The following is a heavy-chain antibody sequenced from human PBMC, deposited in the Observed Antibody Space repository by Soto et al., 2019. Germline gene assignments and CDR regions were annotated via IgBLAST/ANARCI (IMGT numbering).Heavy chain of an antibody. CDR2: ISWNSGSI. Sequence: PGGSLRLSCAASGFTFDDYAMHWVRQAPGKGLEWVSGISWNSGSIGYADSVKGRFTISRDNAKNSLYLQMNSLQTDDTAVYYCSTLPRSGFYLDYWGQGTLVTVSS. D-gene: IGHD3-3*01. J-gene: IGHJ4*02. CDR3: STLPRSGFYLDY. V-gene: IGHV3-9*01. CDR1: GFTFDDYA.